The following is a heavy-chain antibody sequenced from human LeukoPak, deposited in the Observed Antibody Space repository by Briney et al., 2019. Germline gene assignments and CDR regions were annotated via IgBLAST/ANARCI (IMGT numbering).Heavy chain of an antibody. J-gene: IGHJ4*02. D-gene: IGHD1-26*01. V-gene: IGHV4-59*08. CDR3: ARRPHSGSLDF. CDR2: ISYSGST. Sequence: PSETPSLTCTVSGASTSSHYWSWIRQPPGKGLEWIGYISYSGSTNYNPSLKSRVTMSVDTSRNQFSLRLSSLTAADTAVYYRARRPHSGSLDFWGQGFLVTASS. CDR1: GASTSSHY.